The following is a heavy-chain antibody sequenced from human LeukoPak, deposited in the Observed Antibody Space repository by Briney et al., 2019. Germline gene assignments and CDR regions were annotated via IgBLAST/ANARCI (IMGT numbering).Heavy chain of an antibody. CDR2: ISSSSSTI. CDR3: ARADIVATGGCFDY. D-gene: IGHD5-12*01. Sequence: GGSLRLSCAASGFTFSSYSMNWVRQAPGKGLEWVSYISSSSSTIYYADSVKGRFTISRDNAKNSLYLQMNSLRAEDTAVYYCARADIVATGGCFDYWGQGTLVTASS. CDR1: GFTFSSYS. V-gene: IGHV3-48*01. J-gene: IGHJ4*02.